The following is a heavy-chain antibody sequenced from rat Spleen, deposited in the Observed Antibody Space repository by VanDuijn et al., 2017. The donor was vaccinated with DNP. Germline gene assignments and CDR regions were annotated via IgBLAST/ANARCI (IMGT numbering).Heavy chain of an antibody. D-gene: IGHD1-4*01. V-gene: IGHV2-6*01. CDR3: TRGGYPGDAMDA. J-gene: IGHJ4*01. CDR1: GFSLTSYT. CDR2: ISSGGST. Sequence: QVQLKESGPGLVQPSQTLSLTCTVSGFSLTSYTVSWVRQPPGKGLEWIAAISSGGSTYYNSALKSRLSISRDTSKSQVFLKMNSLQTEDTAIYFCTRGGYPGDAMDAWGQGTSVTVSS.